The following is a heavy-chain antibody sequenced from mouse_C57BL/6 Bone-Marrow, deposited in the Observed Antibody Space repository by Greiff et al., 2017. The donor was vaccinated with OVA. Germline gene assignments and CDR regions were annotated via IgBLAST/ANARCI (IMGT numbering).Heavy chain of an antibody. CDR2: IYPRSGNT. D-gene: IGHD2-3*01. J-gene: IGHJ3*01. Sequence: QVQLQQSGAELARPGASVKLSCKASGYTFTSYGISWVKQRTGQGLEWIGEIYPRSGNTYYNEKFKGKATLTADKSSSTAYMELRSLTSEDSAVYFCARRGYDGYYGFAYWGQGTLVTVSA. CDR1: GYTFTSYG. V-gene: IGHV1-81*01. CDR3: ARRGYDGYYGFAY.